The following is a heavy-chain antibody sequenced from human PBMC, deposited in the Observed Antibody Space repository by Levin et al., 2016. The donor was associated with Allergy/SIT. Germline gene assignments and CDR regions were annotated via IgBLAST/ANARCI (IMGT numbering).Heavy chain of an antibody. V-gene: IGHV1-69*13. CDR3: ARYMVRGVTKSYDY. D-gene: IGHD3-10*01. Sequence: SVKVSCKASGGTFSSYAVSWVRQAPGQGLEWMGGIIPIFDTANYAQKFQGRVTITADESTSTAYMELSSLRSEDTAVYYCARYMVRGVTKSYDYWGQGTLVTVSS. CDR2: IIPIFDTA. CDR1: GGTFSSYA. J-gene: IGHJ4*02.